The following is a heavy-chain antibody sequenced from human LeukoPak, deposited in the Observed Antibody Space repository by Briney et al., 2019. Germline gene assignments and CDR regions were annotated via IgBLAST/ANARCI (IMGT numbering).Heavy chain of an antibody. CDR2: ISHSGDT. CDR1: GASFSAYY. CDR3: VGGHNHIWGMSDF. J-gene: IGHJ4*02. D-gene: IGHD3-16*01. V-gene: IGHV4-34*01. Sequence: KPSETLSLTCAVSGASFSAYYWSWMRQSPGEGLEWIGEISHSGDTIYNPSLKSRVTISVDTSKSQFSLNLNSMTAADTAVYYCVGGHNHIWGMSDFWDQGTQVTVSS.